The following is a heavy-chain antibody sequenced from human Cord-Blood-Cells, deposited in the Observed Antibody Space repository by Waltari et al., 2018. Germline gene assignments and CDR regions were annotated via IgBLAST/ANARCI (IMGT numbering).Heavy chain of an antibody. CDR2: MYWNDDK. CDR3: AHRLYTKYSSSEYFQH. D-gene: IGHD6-6*01. V-gene: IGHV2-5*01. J-gene: IGHJ1*01. Sequence: QITLKESGPTLVKPTQTLTLTCTFSGFSLSTSGVGVGWIRQPPGKALEWRAHMYWNDDKRYSPSRKSMLTSTKDTSKNQVVLTMTNMDPVDTATYYCAHRLYTKYSSSEYFQHWGQGTLVTVSS. CDR1: GFSLSTSGVG.